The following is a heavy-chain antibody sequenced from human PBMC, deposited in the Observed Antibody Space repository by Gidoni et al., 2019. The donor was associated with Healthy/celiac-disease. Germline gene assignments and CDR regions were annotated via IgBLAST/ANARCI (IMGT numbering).Heavy chain of an antibody. J-gene: IGHJ4*02. Sequence: EVQLLESGGGLVQPGGSLRLSCAASGFTFNSYAMSWVRQAPGKGLEWVSAISGSGGSTYYADSVKGRFTISRDNSKNTLYLQMNSLRAEDTAVYYCAKLGKGSSGRKDYFDYWGQGTLVTVSS. CDR2: ISGSGGST. CDR3: AKLGKGSSGRKDYFDY. CDR1: GFTFNSYA. V-gene: IGHV3-23*01. D-gene: IGHD6-19*01.